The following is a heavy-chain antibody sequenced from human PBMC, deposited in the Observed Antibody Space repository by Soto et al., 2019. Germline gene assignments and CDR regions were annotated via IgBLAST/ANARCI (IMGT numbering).Heavy chain of an antibody. V-gene: IGHV1-69*08. J-gene: IGHJ4*02. CDR1: RGIFNSYS. CDR3: APDAWGREAWPRSPPSDWPG. Sequence: QVQLVQSGAEVKRPGSSVKVSCKASRGIFNSYSISWVRQAPGQGLEWVGRIIPFLDTTMNAQQSQDRLTITADNSTYTAYMELSSLRSEDTAIYYCAPDAWGREAWPRSPPSDWPGWGQGTLVTVSS. CDR2: IIPFLDTT. D-gene: IGHD2-21*01.